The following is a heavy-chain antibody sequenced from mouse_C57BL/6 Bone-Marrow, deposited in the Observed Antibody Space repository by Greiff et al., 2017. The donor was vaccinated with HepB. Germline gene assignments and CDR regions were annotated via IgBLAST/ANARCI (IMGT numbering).Heavy chain of an antibody. Sequence: VQLQQPGAELVKPGASVKLSCKASGYTFTSYWMQWVKQRPGQGLEWIGEIDPSDSYTNYNQKFKGKATLTVDTSPRTAYMQLSSLTSEDSAVYYSARALISDSCGAGAPLTVSS. J-gene: IGHJ2*01. CDR1: GYTFTSYW. CDR2: IDPSDSYT. CDR3: ARALISDS. D-gene: IGHD2-4*01. V-gene: IGHV1-50*01.